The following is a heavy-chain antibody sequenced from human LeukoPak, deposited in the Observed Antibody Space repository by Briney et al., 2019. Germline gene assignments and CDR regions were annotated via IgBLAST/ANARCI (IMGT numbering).Heavy chain of an antibody. D-gene: IGHD1-1*01. CDR3: TRQHLGLDL. CDR2: INTRNGNA. CDR1: GYTFTTYE. J-gene: IGHJ4*02. V-gene: IGHV1-18*01. Sequence: GASVNVSCKVSGYTFTTYEIIWVRQAPGQGLEWMGWINTRNGNANYAHQLQGRVTMTTDTSTSTSYMELASLRFDDTAIYYCTRQHLGLDLWGQGTLVTVSS.